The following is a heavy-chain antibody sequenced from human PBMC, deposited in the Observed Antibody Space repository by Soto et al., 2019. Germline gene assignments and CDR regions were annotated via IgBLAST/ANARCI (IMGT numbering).Heavy chain of an antibody. D-gene: IGHD3-22*01. CDR2: IIPFFGAA. V-gene: IGHV1-69*13. J-gene: IGHJ3*02. CDR1: GGTFSSYA. CDR3: ARGAGYYDSSGYYYRAFDI. Sequence: GASVKVSCKTSGGTFSSYAINWERQAPGQGLEWMGGIIPFFGAANYAQKFQDRVTITADESTSRAYMELSSLRSEDTAVYYCARGAGYYDSSGYYYRAFDIWGQGTMVTVSS.